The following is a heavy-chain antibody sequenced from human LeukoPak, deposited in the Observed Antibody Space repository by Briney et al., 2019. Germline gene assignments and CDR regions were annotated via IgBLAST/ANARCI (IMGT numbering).Heavy chain of an antibody. J-gene: IGHJ4*02. CDR1: GFTFSSYE. CDR2: ISSSGSTI. D-gene: IGHD4-23*01. CDR3: ARDEDYGGNFWYGY. Sequence: GGSLRLSCAASGFTFSSYEMNWVRQAPGKGLEWVSYISSSGSTIYYADSVKGRFTISRDNAKNSLYLQMNSLRAEDTAAYYCARDEDYGGNFWYGYWGQGTLVTVSS. V-gene: IGHV3-48*03.